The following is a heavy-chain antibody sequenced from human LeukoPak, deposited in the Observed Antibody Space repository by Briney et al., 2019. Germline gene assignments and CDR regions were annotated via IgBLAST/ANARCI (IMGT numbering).Heavy chain of an antibody. J-gene: IGHJ4*02. D-gene: IGHD2-15*01. Sequence: PSETLSLTCTVSGGSISSSSYYWGWIRQPPGKGLEWIGSIYYSGSTYYNPSLKSRVTISVDTSKKEFSLKLRAVTAADTAIYYCAKTECIGGSCYNVYWGQGTLVTVSS. V-gene: IGHV4-39*07. CDR3: AKTECIGGSCYNVY. CDR2: IYYSGST. CDR1: GGSISSSSYY.